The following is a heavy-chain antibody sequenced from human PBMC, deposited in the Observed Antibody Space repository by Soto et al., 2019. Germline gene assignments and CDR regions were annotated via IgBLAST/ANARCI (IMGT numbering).Heavy chain of an antibody. V-gene: IGHV3-9*01. CDR2: ICCNGGST. J-gene: IGHJ4*02. CDR3: ANSRALTGPIDY. D-gene: IGHD3-3*02. Sequence: GGSLRLSCAASGFTFGSYAMHWVRQAPGKGLEWVSVICCNGGSTDYADSVKGRFTISRDNAKNSLYLQMNSLRAEDTAVYYWANSRALTGPIDYWGQGTLVTVSS. CDR1: GFTFGSYA.